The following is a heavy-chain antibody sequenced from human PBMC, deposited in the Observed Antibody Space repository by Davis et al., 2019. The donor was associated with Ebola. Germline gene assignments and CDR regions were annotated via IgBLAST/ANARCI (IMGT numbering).Heavy chain of an antibody. D-gene: IGHD3-10*01. CDR2: IYYSGST. J-gene: IGHJ4*02. CDR3: ATRWGDGSGSYDY. Sequence: LRLSCTVSGGSISSGGYYWSWIRQHPGKGLEWIGYIYYSGSTYYNPSLKSRVTISVDTSKNQFSLKLSSVTAADTAVYYCATRWGDGSGSYDYWGQGTLVTVSS. V-gene: IGHV4-31*03. CDR1: GGSISSGGYY.